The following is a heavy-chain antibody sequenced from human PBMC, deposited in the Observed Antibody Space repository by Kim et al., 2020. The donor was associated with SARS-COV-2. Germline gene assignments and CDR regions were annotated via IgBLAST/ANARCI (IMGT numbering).Heavy chain of an antibody. J-gene: IGHJ4*02. CDR2: IWYDGSNK. V-gene: IGHV3-33*01. CDR3: ARDRRGSYFDY. Sequence: GGSLRLSCAASGFTFSSYGMHWVRQAPGKGLEWVAVIWYDGSNKYYADSVKGRFTISRDNSKNTLYLQMNSLRAEDTAVYYCARDRRGSYFDYWGQGTLVTVSS. CDR1: GFTFSSYG. D-gene: IGHD1-26*01.